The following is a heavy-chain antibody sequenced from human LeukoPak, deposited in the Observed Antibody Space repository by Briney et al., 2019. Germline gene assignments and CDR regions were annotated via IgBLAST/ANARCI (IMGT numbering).Heavy chain of an antibody. Sequence: GGSLRLSCAASGFTFSNYWMHWVRQAPGKGLEWVAFIRYDGSNKYYADSVKGRFTISRDNSKNTLYLQMNSLRAEDTAVYYCAKDRITMVRGVITHWGQGTLVTVSS. J-gene: IGHJ4*02. CDR3: AKDRITMVRGVITH. V-gene: IGHV3-30*02. CDR2: IRYDGSNK. D-gene: IGHD3-10*01. CDR1: GFTFSNYW.